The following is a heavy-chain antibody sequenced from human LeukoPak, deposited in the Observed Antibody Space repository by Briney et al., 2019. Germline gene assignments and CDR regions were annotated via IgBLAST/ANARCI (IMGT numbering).Heavy chain of an antibody. D-gene: IGHD1-26*01. CDR1: GFTFSSYG. CDR3: ARDDRSGSYAYFDY. V-gene: IGHV3-33*01. Sequence: GGSLRLSCAASGFTFSSYGMHWVRQAPGKGLEWVAVIWYDGSNKYYADSVKGRFTISRDNSKNTLYLQINSLRAEDTAVYYYARDDRSGSYAYFDYWGQGTLVTVSS. CDR2: IWYDGSNK. J-gene: IGHJ4*02.